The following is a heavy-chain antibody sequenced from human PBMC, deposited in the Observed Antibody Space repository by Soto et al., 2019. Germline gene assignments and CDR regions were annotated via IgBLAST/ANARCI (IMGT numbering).Heavy chain of an antibody. CDR1: GGTFSSYT. Sequence: QVQLVQSGAEVKKPGSSVKVSCKASGGTFSSYTISWLRQAPGQGLEWMRRIIPILGIADYAQKFQGRVTITADKSTSTADMELSSLRSEDTAVYYCARYGDYALDPWGQGTLVTVSS. CDR2: IIPILGIA. J-gene: IGHJ5*02. CDR3: ARYGDYALDP. V-gene: IGHV1-69*02. D-gene: IGHD4-17*01.